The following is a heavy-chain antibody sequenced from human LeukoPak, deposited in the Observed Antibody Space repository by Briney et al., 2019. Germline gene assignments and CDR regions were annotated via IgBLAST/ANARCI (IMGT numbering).Heavy chain of an antibody. V-gene: IGHV4-59*12. CDR1: SGSMSNYY. D-gene: IGHD2-15*01. CDR3: ARGRYCSADICTGGDSFDI. J-gene: IGHJ3*02. CDR2: IFYSGRD. Sequence: SETLSLTCTVSSGSMSNYYWSWIRQPPGKGLEWVGYIFYSGRDDYNPSLKSRVTISVDTSRNHFSLKLSSVTAADTAVYYCARGRYCSADICTGGDSFDIWGQGTMVSVSP.